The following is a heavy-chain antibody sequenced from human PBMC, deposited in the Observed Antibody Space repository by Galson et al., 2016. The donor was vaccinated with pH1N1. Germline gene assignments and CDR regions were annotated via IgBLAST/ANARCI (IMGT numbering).Heavy chain of an antibody. Sequence: SVKVSCKASGYTFTGHFIHWVRQAPGQGLEWMGRMNPHTGSTYFAQKFQGRVTMTRDTSITTAYMEVDALSSDDAAVYYCARDLYGGFQLPSYYYYGLDVWGQGTTVTVPS. CDR3: ARDLYGGFQLPSYYYYGLDV. CDR1: GYTFTGHF. D-gene: IGHD4/OR15-4a*01. CDR2: MNPHTGST. V-gene: IGHV1-2*06. J-gene: IGHJ6*01.